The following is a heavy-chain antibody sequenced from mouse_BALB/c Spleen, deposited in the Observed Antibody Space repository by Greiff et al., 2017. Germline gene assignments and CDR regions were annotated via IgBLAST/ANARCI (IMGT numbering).Heavy chain of an antibody. CDR3: ARSGYDYLAY. V-gene: IGHV1S56*01. CDR1: GYTFTSYY. Sequence: VQLQESGPELVKPGASVRISCKASGYTFTSYYIHWVKQRPGQGLEWIGWIYPGNVNTKYNEKFEGKATLTADKSSSTAYMQLSSLTSEDSAVYFCARSGYDYLAYWGQGTLVTVSA. CDR2: IYPGNVNT. J-gene: IGHJ3*01. D-gene: IGHD2-4*01.